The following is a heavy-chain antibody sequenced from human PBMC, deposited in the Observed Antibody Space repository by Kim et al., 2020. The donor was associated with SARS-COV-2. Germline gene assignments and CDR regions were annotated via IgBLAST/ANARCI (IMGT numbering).Heavy chain of an antibody. CDR1: GYTLTSDH. J-gene: IGHJ4*02. V-gene: IGHV1-46*04. Sequence: ASVKVSCKASGYTLTSDHMHWVRQAPGQGHEWMGIIPSNSGRTTYAHKLQGRVTMSTDTSASTIYMELSSLRSDETAMYYCARDSGGSCTLAGWGQGTLVTVSS. D-gene: IGHD6-13*01. CDR3: ARDSGGSCTLAG. CDR2: IPSNSGRT.